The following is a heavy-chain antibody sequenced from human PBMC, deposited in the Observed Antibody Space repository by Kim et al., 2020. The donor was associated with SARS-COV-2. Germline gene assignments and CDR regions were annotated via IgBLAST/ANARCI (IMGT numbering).Heavy chain of an antibody. J-gene: IGHJ4*02. V-gene: IGHV3-23*01. CDR1: GFTFSRYA. CDR2: ISINGYNT. CDR3: ARRLRERYNYGHPDY. D-gene: IGHD3-10*01. Sequence: GGSLRLSCGGSGFTFSRYAMSWVRQAPGKGLEWVSGISINGYNTQYADSVKGRFTISRDNSKNTMYLLMNSLRAEDTGVYYCARRLRERYNYGHPDYWGQGTLLTVSS.